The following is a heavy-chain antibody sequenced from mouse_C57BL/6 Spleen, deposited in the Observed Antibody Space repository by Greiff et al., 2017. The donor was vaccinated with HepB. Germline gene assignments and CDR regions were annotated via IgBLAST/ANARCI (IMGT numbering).Heavy chain of an antibody. Sequence: VQLQQPGAELVKPGASVKMSCKASGYTFTSYWITWVKQRPGQGLEWIGDIYPGSGSTNYNEKFKSKSTLTVDTSSSTAYMQLSSLTSADSAVYYCAYLDGYYYHHYFDYWGQGTTLTVSS. J-gene: IGHJ2*01. CDR3: AYLDGYYYHHYFDY. CDR2: IYPGSGST. CDR1: GYTFTSYW. D-gene: IGHD2-3*01. V-gene: IGHV1-55*01.